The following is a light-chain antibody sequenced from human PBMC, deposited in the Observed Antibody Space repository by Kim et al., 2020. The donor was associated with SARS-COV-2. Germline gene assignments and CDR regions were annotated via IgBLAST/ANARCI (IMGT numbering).Light chain of an antibody. V-gene: IGKV4-1*01. CDR2: WAS. J-gene: IGKJ2*01. CDR3: QQYYSAPYT. CDR1: QSCLYSSNNQNY. Sequence: RATINSKSRQSCLYSSNNQNYVAWYQQTPGQPPTLLIYWASTREYGVPDRFSGSGSGTDFTLTISSLQAEDVAVYYCQQYYSAPYTFGQGTKLEI.